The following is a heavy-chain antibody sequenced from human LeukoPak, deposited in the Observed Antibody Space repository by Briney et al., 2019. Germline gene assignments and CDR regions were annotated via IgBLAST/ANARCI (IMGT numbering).Heavy chain of an antibody. CDR3: ARHIAHIDY. CDR1: GGSISSSYSY. CDR2: IYYSGST. V-gene: IGHV4-39*01. Sequence: SETLSLTCTVSGGSISSSYSYWGWIRQPPGKGLEWIGNIYYSGSTYYSPSLTSRVTVSVDTSENQFSLKLSSVTAADTAVYYCARHIAHIDYWGQGTLVTVSS. J-gene: IGHJ4*02.